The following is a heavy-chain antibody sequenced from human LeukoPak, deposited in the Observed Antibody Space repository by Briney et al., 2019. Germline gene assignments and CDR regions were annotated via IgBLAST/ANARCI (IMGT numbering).Heavy chain of an antibody. D-gene: IGHD6-13*01. Sequence: PSETLSLTCAVSGGSISSSNWWSWVRQPPGKGLEWIGEIYHSGSTNYNPSLKSRVTISVDKSKNQFSLKLGSVTAADTAVYYCARGSSWASYWYLDLWGRGTLVAVSS. V-gene: IGHV4-4*02. CDR1: GGSISSSNW. J-gene: IGHJ2*01. CDR2: IYHSGST. CDR3: ARGSSWASYWYLDL.